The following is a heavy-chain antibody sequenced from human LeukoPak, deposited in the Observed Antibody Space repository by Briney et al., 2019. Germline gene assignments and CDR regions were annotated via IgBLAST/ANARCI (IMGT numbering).Heavy chain of an antibody. Sequence: GASVKVSCKASGYTFTSNYIHWVRQAPGQGLEWMGMIYPRDGSTSYAQKFQGRVTVTRDTSTSTVHMELSGLRSEDTAVYYCARESNYDFWSGYPLSGYDYLQFDYWGQGTLVTVSS. CDR2: IYPRDGST. CDR3: ARESNYDFWSGYPLSGYDYLQFDY. D-gene: IGHD3-3*01. J-gene: IGHJ4*02. V-gene: IGHV1-46*01. CDR1: GYTFTSNY.